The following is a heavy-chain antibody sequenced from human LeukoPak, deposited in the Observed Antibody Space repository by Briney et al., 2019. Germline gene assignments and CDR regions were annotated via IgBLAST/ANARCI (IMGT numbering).Heavy chain of an antibody. CDR2: IDPNSDNI. CDR1: GYTFTGCF. D-gene: IGHD5-18*01. V-gene: IGHV1-2*02. CDR3: ARSAYNYGYVYFDH. Sequence: RASVKVSCKASGYTFTGCFIHYVRQAPGQGLEWMGWIDPNSDNIRYSETFKDRVTMTRDTSTNTAYMELSWLKTDETGVYYCARSAYNYGYVYFDHWGQGTLVIVSS. J-gene: IGHJ4*02.